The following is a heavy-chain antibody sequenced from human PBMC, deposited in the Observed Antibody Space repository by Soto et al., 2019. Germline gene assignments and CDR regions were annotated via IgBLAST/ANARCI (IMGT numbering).Heavy chain of an antibody. J-gene: IGHJ5*02. Sequence: QVQLQESGPGLVKPSQTLSLTCTVSGESISRGGYYWNWLRQHPRKGLEWIGYIYHSGSTIYNPSLKSRVTLSVDTSKNRFSLEWSNLTAADTAVYHFSRVGPRAYGLGWFDPWGQGILVTVSS. CDR2: IYHSGST. CDR1: GESISRGGYY. CDR3: SRVGPRAYGLGWFDP. V-gene: IGHV4-31*03. D-gene: IGHD2-21*01.